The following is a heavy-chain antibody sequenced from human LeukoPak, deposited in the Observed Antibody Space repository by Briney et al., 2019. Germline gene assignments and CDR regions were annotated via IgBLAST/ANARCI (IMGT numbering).Heavy chain of an antibody. CDR2: ISYSGST. CDR3: ASGALVTRGLGFDD. D-gene: IGHD3-10*01. J-gene: IGHJ4*02. CDR1: GGSISSYY. Sequence: SETLSLTCTVSGGSISSYYWSWIRQPPGKGLEWIGYISYSGSTNYDPSLKSRVTISVDTSKNQFSVKLSSVTAADTAVYYCASGALVTRGLGFDDWGPGTLVTVSS. V-gene: IGHV4-59*08.